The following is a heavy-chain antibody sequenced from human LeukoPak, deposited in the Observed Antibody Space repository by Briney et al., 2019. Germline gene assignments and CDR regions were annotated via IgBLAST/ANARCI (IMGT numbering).Heavy chain of an antibody. CDR3: ARDSSGYSNDAFDI. D-gene: IGHD3-22*01. Sequence: ASVKVSCKASGYTFPSYGISWVRQAPGQGLEWMGWISAYNGNTNYAQKLQGRVTMTTDTSTSPAYMELRSLRSVYTAVYYCARDSSGYSNDAFDIWGQGTMVTVSS. CDR2: ISAYNGNT. V-gene: IGHV1-18*01. J-gene: IGHJ3*02. CDR1: GYTFPSYG.